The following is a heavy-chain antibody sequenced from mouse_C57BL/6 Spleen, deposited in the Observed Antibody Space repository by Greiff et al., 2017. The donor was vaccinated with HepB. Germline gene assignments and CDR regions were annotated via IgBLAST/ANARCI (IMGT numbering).Heavy chain of an antibody. CDR1: GYAFSSSW. D-gene: IGHD1-1*01. CDR3: AREGITTVGDY. Sequence: VQLQQSGPELVKPGASVKISCQASGYAFSSSWMNWVKQRPGKGLEWIGRIYPGDGDTNYNGKFKGKATLTADKSSSTAYMQLSSLTSEDSAVYFCAREGITTVGDYWGQGTTLTVSS. J-gene: IGHJ2*01. V-gene: IGHV1-82*01. CDR2: IYPGDGDT.